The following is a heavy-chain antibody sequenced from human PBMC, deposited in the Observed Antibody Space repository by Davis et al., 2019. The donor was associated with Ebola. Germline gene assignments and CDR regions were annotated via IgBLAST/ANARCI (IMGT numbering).Heavy chain of an antibody. V-gene: IGHV3-53*01. J-gene: IGHJ4*02. CDR2: IYSGGST. Sequence: GGSLRLSCAASGFTVSSNYMSWVRQAPGKGLEWVSVIYSGGSTYYADSVKGRFTISRDNAKNTLYLQMNSLRAEDTAVYYCARDLSGMDDYWGQGTLVTVSS. CDR1: GFTVSSNY. CDR3: ARDLSGMDDY. D-gene: IGHD6-19*01.